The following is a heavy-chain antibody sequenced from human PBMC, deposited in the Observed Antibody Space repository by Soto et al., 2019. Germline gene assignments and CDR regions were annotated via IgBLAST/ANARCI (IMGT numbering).Heavy chain of an antibody. CDR1: GFTFTDYG. V-gene: IGHV3-30*03. Sequence: GGSLRLSCADSGFTFTDYGMHWVRQAPGKALEWVAVISYDGSNKNYADSVKGRFTISRDNSKNTLYLQMNSLRAEDTAVYYCAIRASYYDSSGYFDYWGQGTLVTVSS. CDR3: AIRASYYDSSGYFDY. D-gene: IGHD3-22*01. CDR2: ISYDGSNK. J-gene: IGHJ4*02.